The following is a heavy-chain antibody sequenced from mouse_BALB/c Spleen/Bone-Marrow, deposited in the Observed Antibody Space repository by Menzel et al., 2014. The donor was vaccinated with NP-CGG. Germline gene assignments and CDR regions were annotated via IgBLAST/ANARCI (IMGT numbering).Heavy chain of an antibody. CDR2: IDPRTANT. V-gene: IGHV1-7*01. CDR1: DYTFTSYW. J-gene: IGHJ3*01. Sequence: QVQLQQSGAELAKPGASVKMSCKVSDYTFTSYWIHWVKQRPGQGLEWIGYIDPRTANTEYSQKLKDKATLTADKSSSTAYMQLSSLTSEDSAVYYCARYWDAYWGQGTLVTVSA. CDR3: ARYWDAY. D-gene: IGHD4-1*01.